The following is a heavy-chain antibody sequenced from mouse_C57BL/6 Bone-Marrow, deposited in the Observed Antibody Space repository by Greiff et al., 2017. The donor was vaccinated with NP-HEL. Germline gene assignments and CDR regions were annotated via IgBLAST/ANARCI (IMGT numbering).Heavy chain of an antibody. Sequence: VHLVESGAELVRPGTSVKVSCKASGYAFTNYLIEWVKQRPGQGLEWIGVINPGSGGTNYNEKFKGKATLTADKSSSTAYMQLSSLTSEDSAVYFWARKGYSNFYYFDYWGQGTTLTVSS. V-gene: IGHV1-54*01. J-gene: IGHJ2*01. D-gene: IGHD2-5*01. CDR2: INPGSGGT. CDR3: ARKGYSNFYYFDY. CDR1: GYAFTNYL.